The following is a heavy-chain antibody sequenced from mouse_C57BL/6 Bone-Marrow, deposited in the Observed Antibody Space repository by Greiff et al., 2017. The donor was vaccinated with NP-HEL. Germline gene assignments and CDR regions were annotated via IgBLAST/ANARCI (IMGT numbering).Heavy chain of an antibody. V-gene: IGHV1-64*01. CDR2: IHPNSGST. Sequence: QVQLKQPGAELVKPGASVKLSCKASGYTFTSYWMHWVKQRPGQGLEWIGMIHPNSGSTNYNEKFKSKATLTVDKSSSTAYMQLSSLTSEDSAVYYCARDGYRGFAYWGQGTLVTVSA. CDR3: ARDGYRGFAY. J-gene: IGHJ3*01. D-gene: IGHD2-3*01. CDR1: GYTFTSYW.